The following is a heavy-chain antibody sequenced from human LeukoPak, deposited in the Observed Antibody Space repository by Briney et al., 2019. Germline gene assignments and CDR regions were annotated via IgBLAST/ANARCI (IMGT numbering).Heavy chain of an antibody. CDR2: ISSSSSYI. D-gene: IGHD2-2*01. Sequence: PGRSLRLSCAASGFTFSSYSMNWVRQAPGKGLEWVSSISSSSSYIYYADSVKGRFTISRDNAKNSLYLQMNSLRAEDTAVYYCARAEGSSKNDAFDIWGQGTMVTVSS. CDR1: GFTFSSYS. CDR3: ARAEGSSKNDAFDI. J-gene: IGHJ3*02. V-gene: IGHV3-21*01.